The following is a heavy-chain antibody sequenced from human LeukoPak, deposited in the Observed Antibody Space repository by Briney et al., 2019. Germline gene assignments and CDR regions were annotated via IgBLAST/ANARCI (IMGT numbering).Heavy chain of an antibody. Sequence: KPSETLSLTCTVSGGSISSYYWSWIRQPAGKGLEWIGRTYTSGSTNYNPSLKSRVTMSVDTSKNQFSLKLSSVTAADTAVYYCARESTYYYDSSGYSNWFDPWGQGTLVTVSS. J-gene: IGHJ5*02. CDR3: ARESTYYYDSSGYSNWFDP. D-gene: IGHD3-22*01. CDR2: TYTSGST. V-gene: IGHV4-4*07. CDR1: GGSISSYY.